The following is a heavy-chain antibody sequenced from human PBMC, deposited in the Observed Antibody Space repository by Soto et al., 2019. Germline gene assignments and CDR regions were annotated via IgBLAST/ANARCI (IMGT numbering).Heavy chain of an antibody. J-gene: IGHJ6*02. V-gene: IGHV3-30*18. D-gene: IGHD3-3*01. Sequence: QAQLVESGGGVVQPGRSLRLSCAASGFTISNYGMHWVRQAPGKGLEWVAVISFDGSNVYNKESVKSRLTISRDNSRNTVYLQMNSLTPAARAVYYCANESRGDGFWSAYYHYYGVDVWGPGTKVTVSS. CDR3: ANESRGDGFWSAYYHYYGVDV. CDR1: GFTISNYG. CDR2: ISFDGSNV.